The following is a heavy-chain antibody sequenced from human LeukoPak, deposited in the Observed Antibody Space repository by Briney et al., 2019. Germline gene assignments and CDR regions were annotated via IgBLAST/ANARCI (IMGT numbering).Heavy chain of an antibody. CDR3: ARDAITMVRGVISP. CDR1: GFTLSSYS. V-gene: IGHV3-21*01. Sequence: GGSLRLSCAASGFTLSSYSMNWVRQAPGKGLEWVSSISSSSSYIYYADSVKGRFTISRDNAKNSLYLQMNSLRAEDTAVYYCARDAITMVRGVISPWGQGTLVTVSS. CDR2: ISSSSSYI. J-gene: IGHJ5*02. D-gene: IGHD3-10*01.